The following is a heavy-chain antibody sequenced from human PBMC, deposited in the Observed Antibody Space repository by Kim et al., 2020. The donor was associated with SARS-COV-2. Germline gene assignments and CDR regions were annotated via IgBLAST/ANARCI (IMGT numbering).Heavy chain of an antibody. CDR3: XXGVRHVGYNWLDP. CDR2: TYXRSKWXN. CDR1: GDSVSSETSS. Sequence: SQTLSLTCAISGDSVSSETSSWNWIRQSPSRGLEWLGRTYXRSKWXNDXAVSVRXRXSVDSDTSXNQVSLQLHSVXXHDTAVXXCXXGVRHVGYNWLDPW. J-gene: IGHJ5*02. D-gene: IGHD1-26*01. V-gene: IGHV6-1*01.